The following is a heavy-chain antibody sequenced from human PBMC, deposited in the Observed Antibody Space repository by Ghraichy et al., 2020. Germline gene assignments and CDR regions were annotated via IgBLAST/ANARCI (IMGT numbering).Heavy chain of an antibody. D-gene: IGHD6-19*01. CDR1: RFTFGSFP. J-gene: IGHJ6*02. V-gene: IGHV3-23*01. Sequence: GGSLRLSCTASRFTFGSFPMTWVRQAPGKGLEWVSAISGNGDSTYYADSVKGRFTVSRDNSKNTLYLQMNSLRAEDTAVYFCAKDLVGSGWFFGMDVWGQGTTGTVSS. CDR3: AKDLVGSGWFFGMDV. CDR2: ISGNGDST.